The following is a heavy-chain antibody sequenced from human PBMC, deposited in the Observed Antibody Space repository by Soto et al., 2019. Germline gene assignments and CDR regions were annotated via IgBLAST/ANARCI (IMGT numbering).Heavy chain of an antibody. D-gene: IGHD6-13*01. V-gene: IGHV3-66*01. Sequence: GGSLRLSCAASGFTFSSNYMSWVRQAPGKGLEWVSVIYSGGSTYYADSAKGSFNISRDNSRNSLKLQMNSLSAEDTAVDYCWRVEIAAAGDWFDPWGQGTLVTVSS. CDR1: GFTFSSNY. CDR2: IYSGGST. J-gene: IGHJ5*02. CDR3: WRVEIAAAGDWFDP.